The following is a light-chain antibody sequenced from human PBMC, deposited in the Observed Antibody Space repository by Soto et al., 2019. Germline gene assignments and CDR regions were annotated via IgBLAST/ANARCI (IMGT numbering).Light chain of an antibody. CDR3: HQRYNWPRVT. V-gene: IGKV3-11*01. J-gene: IGKJ5*01. Sequence: EMVLSQSPANLSLSPGERVTLSCRASQSVSNSLAWYQQKPGQPPRLLIYDVSNRATGIPARFSGSGSGTDFTLTITSLEPEDFAVYFCHQRYNWPRVTFGQGTRLEIK. CDR2: DVS. CDR1: QSVSNS.